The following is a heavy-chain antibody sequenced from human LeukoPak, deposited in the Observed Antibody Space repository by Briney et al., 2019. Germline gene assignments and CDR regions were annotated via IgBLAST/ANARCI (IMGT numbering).Heavy chain of an antibody. Sequence: SETLSLTCTVSGGSISSGGYYWSWIRQPPGKGLEWIGYIYYSGSTNYNPSLKSRVTISVDTSKNQFSLKLSSVTAADTAVYYCARHTVTKGYGMDVWGQGTTVTVSS. D-gene: IGHD4-11*01. CDR3: ARHTVTKGYGMDV. V-gene: IGHV4-61*08. CDR2: IYYSGST. CDR1: GGSISSGGYY. J-gene: IGHJ6*02.